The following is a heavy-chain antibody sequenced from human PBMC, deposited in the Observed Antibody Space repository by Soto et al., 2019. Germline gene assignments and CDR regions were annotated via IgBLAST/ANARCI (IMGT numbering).Heavy chain of an antibody. CDR1: GYTFTSYA. V-gene: IGHV1-3*01. Sequence: QVQLVQSGAEVKKPGASVKVSCKASGYTFTSYAMHWVRQAPGQRLEWMGWINAGNGNTKYSQKFQGRVTITRDTSASTDYTELSSHRSEDTAVYYCARSIRFDGDYWRQGTLVTVSS. CDR3: ARSIRFDGDY. CDR2: INAGNGNT. D-gene: IGHD3-10*01. J-gene: IGHJ4*02.